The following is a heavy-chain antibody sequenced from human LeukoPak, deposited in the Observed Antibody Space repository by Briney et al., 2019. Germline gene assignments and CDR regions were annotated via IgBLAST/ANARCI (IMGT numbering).Heavy chain of an antibody. CDR1: GFTFSNYA. CDR3: ARWTNFHAFDI. CDR2: ISGSGGST. V-gene: IGHV3-23*01. Sequence: GGSLRLSCAASGFTFSNYAMSWVRQAPGKGLEWVSTISGSGGSTYYADSVKGRLTISRDNSKNTLYLQMNSLRAEDTAVYYCARWTNFHAFDIWGQGTLVTVSS. J-gene: IGHJ3*02. D-gene: IGHD1-1*01.